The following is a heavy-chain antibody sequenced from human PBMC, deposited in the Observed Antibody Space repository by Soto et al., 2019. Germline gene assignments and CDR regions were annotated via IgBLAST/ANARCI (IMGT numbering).Heavy chain of an antibody. V-gene: IGHV3-30-3*01. CDR1: GFIFTSYE. CDR2: ISYDGGNK. CDR3: ARRSTVSYHAIDV. D-gene: IGHD4-4*01. J-gene: IGHJ6*02. Sequence: PGGSLRLSCAASGFIFTSYEMHWVRQAPGKGLEWVAIISYDGGNKYYADSVKGRFTMSRDNSRNTLDLQMDSLRVGDTAVYYCARRSTVSYHAIDVWGQGTTVTVSS.